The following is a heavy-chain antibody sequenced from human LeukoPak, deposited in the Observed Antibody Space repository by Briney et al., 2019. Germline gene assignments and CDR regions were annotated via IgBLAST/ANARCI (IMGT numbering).Heavy chain of an antibody. CDR3: ARDKGRFLEWLGDAFDI. Sequence: AGSLRLSCAASGFTFSSYSMNWVRQAPGKGLEWVSSINSSSSYIYYADSVKGRFTISRDNAKNSLYLQMNSLRAEDTAVYYCARDKGRFLEWLGDAFDIWGQGAMVSVSS. V-gene: IGHV3-21*01. CDR2: INSSSSYI. CDR1: GFTFSSYS. J-gene: IGHJ3*02. D-gene: IGHD3-3*01.